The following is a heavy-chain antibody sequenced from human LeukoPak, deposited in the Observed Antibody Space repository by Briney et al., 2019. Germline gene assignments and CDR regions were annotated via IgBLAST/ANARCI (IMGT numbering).Heavy chain of an antibody. V-gene: IGHV4-39*07. D-gene: IGHD2-15*01. CDR2: IYYSGST. CDR1: GGSISSSSYY. Sequence: SETLSLTCTVSGGSISSSSYYWGWIRQPQGKGLEWIGSIYYSGSTYYNPSLKSRVTISVDTSKNQFSLKLSSVTAADTAVYYCAREPRYCSGGSCYAWFDPWGQGTLVTVSS. J-gene: IGHJ5*02. CDR3: AREPRYCSGGSCYAWFDP.